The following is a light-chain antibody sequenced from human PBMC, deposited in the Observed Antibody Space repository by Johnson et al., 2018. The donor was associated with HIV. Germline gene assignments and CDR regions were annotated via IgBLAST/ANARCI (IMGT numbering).Light chain of an antibody. V-gene: IGLV1-51*02. J-gene: IGLJ1*01. CDR2: END. Sequence: QSVLTQSPSVSAAPGQKVTISCSGGSSNIGSNYVSWYKQLPGTAPKLLIYENDKRPSGIRDRFSGSKSGTAATLAITGLQTGDEADYYCGTWDSSLSVAYVFGTGTKVTVL. CDR3: GTWDSSLSVAYV. CDR1: SSNIGSNY.